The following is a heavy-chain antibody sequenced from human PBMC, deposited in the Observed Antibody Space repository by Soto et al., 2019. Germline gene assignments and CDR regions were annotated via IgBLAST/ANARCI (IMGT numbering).Heavy chain of an antibody. V-gene: IGHV1-18*01. D-gene: IGHD3-10*01. CDR3: ARSRTKYYYGSGISPLYYFDY. Sequence: ASVKVSCKASGYTFTSYGISWVRQAPGQGLEWMGWISAYNGNTNYAQKLQGRVTMTTDTSTSTAYMELRSLRSDDTAVYYCARSRTKYYYGSGISPLYYFDYWGQGTLVTVSS. CDR1: GYTFTSYG. J-gene: IGHJ4*02. CDR2: ISAYNGNT.